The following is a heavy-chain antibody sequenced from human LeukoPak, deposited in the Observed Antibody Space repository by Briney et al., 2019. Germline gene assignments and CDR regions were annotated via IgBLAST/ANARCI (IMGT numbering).Heavy chain of an antibody. J-gene: IGHJ4*02. CDR2: IYYSGST. CDR1: GGSISSSSYY. Sequence: SETLSLTCTVSGGSISSSSYYWGWIRQPPGKGLEWIGYIYYSGSTYYNPSLKSRVTISVDTSKNQFSLKLSSVTAADTAVYYCARRTRGYSYGPIDYWGQGTLVTVSS. CDR3: ARRTRGYSYGPIDY. V-gene: IGHV4-39*01. D-gene: IGHD5-18*01.